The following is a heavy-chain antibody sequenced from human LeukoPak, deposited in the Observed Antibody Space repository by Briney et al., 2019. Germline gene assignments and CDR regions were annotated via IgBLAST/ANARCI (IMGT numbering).Heavy chain of an antibody. Sequence: GGSLRLSCAASGFTFSSYSMNWVRQAPGKGLEWVSYISSTSTTIYYADSVKGRFTISRDNAKNSLYLQMNSLRDEDTAVYYCARDRSAPAVQYYYYYMDVWGKGTTVTVSS. V-gene: IGHV3-48*02. CDR1: GFTFSSYS. CDR3: ARDRSAPAVQYYYYYMDV. CDR2: ISSTSTTI. D-gene: IGHD1-1*01. J-gene: IGHJ6*03.